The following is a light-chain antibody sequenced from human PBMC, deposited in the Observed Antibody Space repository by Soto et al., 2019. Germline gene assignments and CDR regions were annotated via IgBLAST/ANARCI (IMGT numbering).Light chain of an antibody. CDR1: QSVSSTY. J-gene: IGKJ2*01. Sequence: EVVLTQSPGTLSLSPVERATLSCMASQSVSSTYLAWYQQKPGQAPRLLIYGASTRATGIPARFSGSGSGTEFTLTISSLQSEDFGIYYCQQYNDWPTFGQGTKVDIK. V-gene: IGKV3-15*01. CDR2: GAS. CDR3: QQYNDWPT.